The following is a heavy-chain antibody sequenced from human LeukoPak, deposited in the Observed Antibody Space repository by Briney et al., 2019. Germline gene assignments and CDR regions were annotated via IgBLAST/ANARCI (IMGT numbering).Heavy chain of an antibody. CDR2: ISAYNGNT. V-gene: IGHV1-18*01. CDR3: ARVGQLVESDY. D-gene: IGHD6-6*01. CDR1: GYTFTSYG. Sequence: ASVKVSCKASGYTFTSYGISWVRQAPGQGLEWMGWISAYNGNTNYAQKLQGRVTMTRNTSISTAYMELSSLRSEDTAVYYCARVGQLVESDYWGQGTLVTVSS. J-gene: IGHJ4*02.